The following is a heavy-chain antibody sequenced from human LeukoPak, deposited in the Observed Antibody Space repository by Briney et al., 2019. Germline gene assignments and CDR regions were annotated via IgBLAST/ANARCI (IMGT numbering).Heavy chain of an antibody. CDR1: GYSISSGYY. J-gene: IGHJ5*02. CDR3: VAAAALYNWFDP. CDR2: IYHSGST. D-gene: IGHD6-13*01. V-gene: IGHV4-38-2*01. Sequence: SETLSLTCAVSGYSISSGYYWGWIRQPPGKGLEWIGSIYHSGSTYYNPSLKSRVTISVDTSKNQFSLKLSSVTAADTAVYYCVAAAALYNWFDPWGQGTLVTVSS.